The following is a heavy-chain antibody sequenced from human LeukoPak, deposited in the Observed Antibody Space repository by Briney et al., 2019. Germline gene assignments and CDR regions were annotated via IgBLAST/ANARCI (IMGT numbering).Heavy chain of an antibody. Sequence: FQGRVTMTRDMSTSTVYMELSSLRSEDTAVYYCASESGSSTGGVDYWGQGTLVTVSS. CDR3: ASESGSSTGGVDY. D-gene: IGHD2-2*01. J-gene: IGHJ4*02. V-gene: IGHV1-46*01.